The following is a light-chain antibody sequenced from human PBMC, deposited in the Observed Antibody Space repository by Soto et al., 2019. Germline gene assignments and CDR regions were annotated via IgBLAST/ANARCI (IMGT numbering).Light chain of an antibody. V-gene: IGKV3-15*01. CDR1: QSVSSS. Sequence: EIVMTQSPATLSVSPGERATLSCRASQSVSSSLAWYQQKPGQAPRLLIYGASTRATGIPARFSGSGAGTEFTLTISSLQSEDLAVYYCQQYNNWPPITFGQGTRLEIK. J-gene: IGKJ5*01. CDR3: QQYNNWPPIT. CDR2: GAS.